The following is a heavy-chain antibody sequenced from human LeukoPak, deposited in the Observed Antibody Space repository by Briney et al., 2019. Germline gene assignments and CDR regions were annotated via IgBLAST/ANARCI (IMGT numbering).Heavy chain of an antibody. CDR1: TGHY. CDR2: IIPILGIA. Sequence: VXVSXKAFTGHYIHWVRQAPGHGLEWMXRIIPILGIANYAQKFQGRATITADKSTSTAYMELSSLRSEDTAVYYCARRGESTVAGTLPDYWGQGTLVTVSS. J-gene: IGHJ4*02. D-gene: IGHD6-19*01. V-gene: IGHV1-69*02. CDR3: ARRGESTVAGTLPDY.